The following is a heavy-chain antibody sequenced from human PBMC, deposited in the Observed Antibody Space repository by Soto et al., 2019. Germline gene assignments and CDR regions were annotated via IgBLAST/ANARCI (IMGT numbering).Heavy chain of an antibody. D-gene: IGHD2-2*01. Sequence: PGESLKISCKGSGYSFTSYWISWVRQMPGKGLEWMGRIDPSDSYTNYSPSFQGHVTISADKSISTAYLQWSSLKASDTAMYYCASLVVPAAYDNYHYGMAVSGQRITVTVSS. J-gene: IGHJ6*02. CDR3: ASLVVPAAYDNYHYGMAV. CDR1: GYSFTSYW. V-gene: IGHV5-10-1*01. CDR2: IDPSDSYT.